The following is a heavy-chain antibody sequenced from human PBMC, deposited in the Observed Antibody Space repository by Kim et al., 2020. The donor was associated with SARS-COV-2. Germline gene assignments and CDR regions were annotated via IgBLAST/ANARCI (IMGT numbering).Heavy chain of an antibody. CDR2: ITKGSKII. V-gene: IGHV3-48*02. CDR3: VRDRMGGAFDI. J-gene: IGHJ3*02. D-gene: IGHD3-16*01. CDR1: GFTFSAYD. Sequence: GGSLRLSCATSGFTFSAYDMNWVRQVPGKGLEWLSFITKGSKIIYYADSVKGRFTTSRDNAKNSLHLQMNSLKDDDTAIYHCVRDRMGGAFDIWGQGTLV.